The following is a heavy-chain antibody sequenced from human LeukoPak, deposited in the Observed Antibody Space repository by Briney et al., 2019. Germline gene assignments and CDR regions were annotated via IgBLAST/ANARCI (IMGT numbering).Heavy chain of an antibody. CDR3: ARHGGNTSPLDY. CDR2: GSDVGGT. V-gene: IGHV4-34*01. D-gene: IGHD3-16*01. J-gene: IGHJ4*02. Sequence: SETLSLTCAVYGASLNGHYWSWIRQPPGKGLEWIGEGSDVGGTKYNPSLKSRVTISLGTSQNQFSLRLSSVTAADTAVYYCARHGGNTSPLDYWGRGTLVTVSS. CDR1: GASLNGHY.